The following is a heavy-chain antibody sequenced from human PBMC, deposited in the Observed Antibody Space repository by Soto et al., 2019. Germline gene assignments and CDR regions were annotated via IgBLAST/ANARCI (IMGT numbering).Heavy chain of an antibody. CDR2: ISWNSGSI. Sequence: GGSLRLSCAASGFTFDDYAMHWVRQAPGKGLEWVSGISWNSGSIGYADSVKGRFTISRDNAKNSLYLQMNSLRAEDTAVYYCARDSDSSGVADYWGQGTLVTVSS. CDR1: GFTFDDYA. CDR3: ARDSDSSGVADY. J-gene: IGHJ4*02. D-gene: IGHD3-22*01. V-gene: IGHV3-9*01.